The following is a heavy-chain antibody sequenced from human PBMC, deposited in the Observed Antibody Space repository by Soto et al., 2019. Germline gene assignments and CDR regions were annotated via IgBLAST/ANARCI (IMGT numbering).Heavy chain of an antibody. CDR2: INAGNGNT. CDR3: ASVELAAPPKYYFDY. D-gene: IGHD6-6*01. Sequence: ASVKVSCKASGYTFTSYAMHWVRQAPGQRLEWMGWINAGNGNTKYSQKFQGRVTITRDTSASTAYMELSSLRSEDTAVYYCASVELAAPPKYYFDYWGQGTLVTVSS. CDR1: GYTFTSYA. V-gene: IGHV1-3*01. J-gene: IGHJ4*02.